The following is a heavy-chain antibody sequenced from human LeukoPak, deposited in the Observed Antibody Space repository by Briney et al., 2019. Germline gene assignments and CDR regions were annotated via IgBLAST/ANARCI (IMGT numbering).Heavy chain of an antibody. D-gene: IGHD2/OR15-2a*01. CDR3: VRNRGSGYYFYMDV. CDR2: INSDGINT. J-gene: IGHJ6*03. Sequence: GGSLRLSCAASGFTFSNYWMHWVRQAPGKGLVWVSRINSDGINTSYADSVKGRFTISRDNAKNSLYLQMNSLRAEDTALYHCVRNRGSGYYFYMDVWGKGTTVTISS. V-gene: IGHV3-74*01. CDR1: GFTFSNYW.